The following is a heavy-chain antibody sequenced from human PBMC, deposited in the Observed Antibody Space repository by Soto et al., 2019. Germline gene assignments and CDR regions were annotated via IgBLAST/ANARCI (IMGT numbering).Heavy chain of an antibody. CDR2: ISDDGTFK. J-gene: IGHJ4*02. D-gene: IGHD6-13*01. Sequence: QRQLVDSGGGVVQPGRSLRLSCEASVFSFSSYGMHWVRQAPGKGLEWVAVISDDGTFKDYADSVKGRFTISRDNSENTLFRQMNSLGPNDTAVYYCAKDYGPKAPYPYSNTHTDFWGLGTRVTVSS. CDR3: AKDYGPKAPYPYSNTHTDF. V-gene: IGHV3-30*18. CDR1: VFSFSSYG.